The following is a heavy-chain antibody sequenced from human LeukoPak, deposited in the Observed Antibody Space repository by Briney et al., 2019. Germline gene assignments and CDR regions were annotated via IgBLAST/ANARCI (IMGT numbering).Heavy chain of an antibody. D-gene: IGHD1-26*01. CDR2: ISSSGDRT. CDR1: GFTFSTYA. J-gene: IGHJ4*02. V-gene: IGHV3-23*01. Sequence: GESLRLSCAGSGFTFSTYAMSWVRQAPGKGLEWVSGISSSGDRTFYRDSVKGRFTISRDNSKNMLYLQLNSLRAEDTAAYHCAVRTRGSYFDYWGQGALVTVSS. CDR3: AVRTRGSYFDY.